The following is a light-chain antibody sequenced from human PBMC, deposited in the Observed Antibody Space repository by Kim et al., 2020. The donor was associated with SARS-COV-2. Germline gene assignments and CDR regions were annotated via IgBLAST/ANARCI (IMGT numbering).Light chain of an antibody. CDR2: VAS. CDR1: QTISNC. V-gene: IGKV1-39*01. Sequence: ASVVDRYTITCRPHQTISNCLHWYQQKPGKVPKLLIDVASSLQSGVPSRFSGSGSGTDFTLTISSLQPEDFATYYCQQSYSIPWTFGQGTKVDIK. CDR3: QQSYSIPWT. J-gene: IGKJ1*01.